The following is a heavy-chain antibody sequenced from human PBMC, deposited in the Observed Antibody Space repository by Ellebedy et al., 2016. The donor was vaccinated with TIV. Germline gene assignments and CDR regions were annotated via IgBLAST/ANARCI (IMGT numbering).Heavy chain of an antibody. J-gene: IGHJ4*02. CDR2: ISSTANTI. CDR1: GFTFSTYT. D-gene: IGHD4-17*01. CDR3: ARFRYGDFFY. V-gene: IGHV3-48*04. Sequence: PGGSLRLSCAASGFTFSTYTMNWVRQAPGKGLEWISYISSTANTIYYADSVKGRFTISRDNAKNSLYVQMNSLRAEDTAVYYCARFRYGDFFYWGQGTLVTVSS.